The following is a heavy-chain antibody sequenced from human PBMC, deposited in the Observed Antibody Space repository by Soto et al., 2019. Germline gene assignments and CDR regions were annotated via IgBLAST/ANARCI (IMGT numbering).Heavy chain of an antibody. D-gene: IGHD6-13*01. CDR1: GFTVSSNY. CDR2: LYSGDST. CDR3: ASGYSTSWSDYYFDN. J-gene: IGHJ4*02. V-gene: IGHV3-53*01. Sequence: EVQLLGSGGGLIQPGGSLRLSCAASGFTVSSNYMSWVRQAPGRGLEWVSVLYSGDSTFYADSVKGRFTISRDDSKNTLSLQMHSLRAEDTAVYYCASGYSTSWSDYYFDNWGQGTLVTVSS.